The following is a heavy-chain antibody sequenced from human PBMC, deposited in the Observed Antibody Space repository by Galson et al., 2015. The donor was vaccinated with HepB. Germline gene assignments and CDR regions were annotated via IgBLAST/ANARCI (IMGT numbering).Heavy chain of an antibody. CDR2: INQDGSEK. J-gene: IGHJ3*02. V-gene: IGHV3-7*01. CDR1: AFTFSNSW. D-gene: IGHD5-24*01. CDR3: ARDRGPNTFDI. Sequence: SLRLSCAASAFTFSNSWMAWLRQAPGKGLQWVANINQDGSEKNFVDSAEGRFTISRDNAKNSLYLQMNSLRVEDTAVYYCARDRGPNTFDIWGQGTMVTVSS.